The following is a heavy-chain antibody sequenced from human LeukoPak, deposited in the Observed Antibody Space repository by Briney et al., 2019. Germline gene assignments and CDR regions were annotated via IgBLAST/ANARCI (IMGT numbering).Heavy chain of an antibody. J-gene: IGHJ5*02. CDR3: ARDLVPAAIFYWFDP. CDR2: INSDGSST. D-gene: IGHD2-2*01. V-gene: IGHV3-74*01. CDR1: GFTFSSYW. Sequence: PGGSLRLSCAASGFTFSSYWMHWVRQAPGKGLVWVSRINSDGSSTSYADSVKGRFTISRGNAKNTLYLQINSLRAEDTSVYYCARDLVPAAIFYWFDPWGQGTLVTVSS.